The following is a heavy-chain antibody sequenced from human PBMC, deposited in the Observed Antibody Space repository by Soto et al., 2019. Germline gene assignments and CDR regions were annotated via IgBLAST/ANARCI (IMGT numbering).Heavy chain of an antibody. Sequence: PXESLKISCRGSGSDFNTNGLGWVRQFAGRGLEWVGIMSPGDSDTRLHPSLQGHVTLSADVTVSTAFLQWRTLKTSDSGMYFCARLPRDCNKTSCYYADHWGQGTSVTVSS. J-gene: IGHJ4*02. CDR1: GSDFNTNG. CDR3: ARLPRDCNKTSCYYADH. V-gene: IGHV5-51*01. CDR2: MSPGDSDT. D-gene: IGHD3-22*01.